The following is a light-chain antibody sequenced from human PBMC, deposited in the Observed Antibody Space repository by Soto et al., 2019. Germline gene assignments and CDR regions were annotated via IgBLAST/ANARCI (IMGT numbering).Light chain of an antibody. CDR2: AAS. CDR3: QQSYSPLT. CDR1: QSISSY. V-gene: IGKV1-39*01. J-gene: IGKJ4*01. Sequence: DIQMTQSPSSLSASVGDRVTITCRARQSISSYLNLYQQKPGKAPKLLIYAASSLQSGVPSRFSGSGSGTDFTLTISRLQPEDFATYYCQQSYSPLTFGGGTKVEIK.